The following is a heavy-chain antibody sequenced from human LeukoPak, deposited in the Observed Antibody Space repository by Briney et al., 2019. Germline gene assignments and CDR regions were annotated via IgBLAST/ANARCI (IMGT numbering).Heavy chain of an antibody. CDR3: ARDTSDCSGGSCYVPYYYGMDV. CDR1: GFIFSSYW. J-gene: IGHJ6*02. Sequence: GGSLRLSCAASGFIFSSYWMTWVRQAPGKGLEWVANIKQAGSENSYVDSVKGRFTISRDNAKNSLYLQMNSLRAEDTAVYYCARDTSDCSGGSCYVPYYYGMDVWGQGTTVTVSS. D-gene: IGHD2-15*01. V-gene: IGHV3-7*03. CDR2: IKQAGSEN.